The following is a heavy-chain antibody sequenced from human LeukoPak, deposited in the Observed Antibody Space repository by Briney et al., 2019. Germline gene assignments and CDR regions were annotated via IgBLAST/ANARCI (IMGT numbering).Heavy chain of an antibody. J-gene: IGHJ2*01. D-gene: IGHD5-24*01. V-gene: IGHV1-8*03. CDR2: MTPNSGYT. CDR3: ARGRDGYNFGYFDL. Sequence: ASVKVSCKASGYTFTSYDINWVRQATGQGLEWMGWMTPNSGYTGYAQKFQGRVTITRNTSITTAYMELSSLRFEDTAVYYCARGRDGYNFGYFDLWGRGTLVTVST. CDR1: GYTFTSYD.